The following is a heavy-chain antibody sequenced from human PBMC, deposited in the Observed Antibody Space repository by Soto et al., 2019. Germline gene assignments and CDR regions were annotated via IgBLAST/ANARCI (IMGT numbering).Heavy chain of an antibody. CDR2: INVYNGNT. CDR1: GYTFTNYG. D-gene: IGHD3-10*01. Sequence: GASVKVSSKASGYTFTNYGICLGRQAPGQRVEWMGWINVYNGNTKYAQKVQGRVTMTTDTSTSTAYMELRSLRSDDTAVYYCARGVGSGSYYNQYNWFDPWGQGTLVTVPQ. V-gene: IGHV1-18*01. CDR3: ARGVGSGSYYNQYNWFDP. J-gene: IGHJ5*02.